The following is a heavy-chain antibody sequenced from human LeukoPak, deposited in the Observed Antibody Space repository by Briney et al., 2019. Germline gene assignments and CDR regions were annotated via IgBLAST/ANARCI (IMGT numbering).Heavy chain of an antibody. CDR2: TSSSSSTI. CDR1: GFTFSSYS. J-gene: IGHJ4*02. Sequence: PGGSLRLSCAASGFTFSSYSMNWVRQAPGKGLEWVSYTSSSSSTIYYADSVKGRFTISRDNAKNSLYLQMNSLRAEDTAVYYCASERRDGYNSEIYWGQGTLVTVSS. V-gene: IGHV3-48*01. CDR3: ASERRDGYNSEIY. D-gene: IGHD5-24*01.